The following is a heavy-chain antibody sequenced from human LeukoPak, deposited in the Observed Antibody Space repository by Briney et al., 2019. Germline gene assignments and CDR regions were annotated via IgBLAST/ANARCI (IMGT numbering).Heavy chain of an antibody. Sequence: PSETLSLTCTVSAGSIISYDGSWIRQPAGKGLEWIGRIYTSGSTNYNPSLKSRVTMSVDTSKNQFSLKLSSVTAAVTAVYYCARDLGGCRGGSCSNWFDPWGQGTLVTVSS. CDR2: IYTSGST. CDR1: AGSIISYD. J-gene: IGHJ5*02. CDR3: ARDLGGCRGGSCSNWFDP. V-gene: IGHV4-4*07. D-gene: IGHD2-15*01.